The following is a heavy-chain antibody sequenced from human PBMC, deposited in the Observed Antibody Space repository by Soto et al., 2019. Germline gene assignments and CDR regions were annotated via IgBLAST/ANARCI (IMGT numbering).Heavy chain of an antibody. J-gene: IGHJ4*02. Sequence: QVQLVESGGGVVQPGRSLRLSCAASGFSFENYGMHWVRQAPGKGLEWVAAIWFNGSERKYGDSVKARFTISRDNSKNTVFLQMSSLSAEDTAVYYCVRGNGYTYGPFDNWGQGTLVTVSS. CDR1: GFSFENYG. D-gene: IGHD5-18*01. CDR2: IWFNGSER. V-gene: IGHV3-33*01. CDR3: VRGNGYTYGPFDN.